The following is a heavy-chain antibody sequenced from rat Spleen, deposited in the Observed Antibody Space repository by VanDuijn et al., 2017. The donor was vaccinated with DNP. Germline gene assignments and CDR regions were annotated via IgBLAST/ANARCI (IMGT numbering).Heavy chain of an antibody. CDR1: GFTFSSYG. CDR2: ISSSSGT. V-gene: IGHV5-62*01. D-gene: IGHD1-12*03. Sequence: AVQLVESGGLVQPGKFLKLSCSASGFTFSSYGMHWIRQAPGKGLDWVAYISSSSGTVYADAVKERFTISRDNAKNTQYLQMDSLRSEDTATYYCARGGDGYDYWGQGVMVTVSS. J-gene: IGHJ2*01. CDR3: ARGGDGYDY.